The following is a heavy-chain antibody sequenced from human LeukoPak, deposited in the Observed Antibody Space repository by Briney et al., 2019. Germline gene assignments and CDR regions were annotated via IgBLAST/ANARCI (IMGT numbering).Heavy chain of an antibody. V-gene: IGHV1-2*02. CDR2: INPNSGGT. J-gene: IGHJ4*02. CDR1: GYTFTGYY. CDR3: ARLFQRNELNYYDSSGYSLGY. D-gene: IGHD3-22*01. Sequence: ASVKVSCKASGYTFTGYYIHWVRQAPGQGLEWMGWINPNSGGTNYAQKFQGRVTMTRDTSISTAYMELSRLRSEDTAVYYCARLFQRNELNYYDSSGYSLGYWGQGTLVTVSS.